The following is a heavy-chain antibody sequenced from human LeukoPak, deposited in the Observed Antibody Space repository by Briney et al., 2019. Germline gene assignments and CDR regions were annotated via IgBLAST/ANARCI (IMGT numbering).Heavy chain of an antibody. CDR3: ARGDGYCSGGTCGYFYMDV. D-gene: IGHD2-15*01. J-gene: IGHJ6*03. Sequence: SETLSLTCTVSGGSISSYHWSWIRQPPGKGLEWLGYIYYSGSTNYNPSLKSRVTISVDTSKSQFSLKLTSVTAADTAVYYCARGDGYCSGGTCGYFYMDVWGKGTTVTVSS. CDR2: IYYSGST. CDR1: GGSISSYH. V-gene: IGHV4-59*08.